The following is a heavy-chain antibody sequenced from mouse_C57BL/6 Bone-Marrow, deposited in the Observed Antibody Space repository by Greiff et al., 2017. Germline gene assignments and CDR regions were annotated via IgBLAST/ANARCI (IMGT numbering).Heavy chain of an antibody. CDR3: ARQWENGYLYYYAMDY. V-gene: IGHV1-69*01. Sequence: QVQLQQPGAELVMPGASVKLSCKASGYTFTSYWMHWVKQRPGQGLEWIGEIDPSDSYTNYNQKFKGKSTLTVDKSSSTAYMQLSSLTSEDSAVDYCARQWENGYLYYYAMDYWGQGTSVTVSS. CDR2: IDPSDSYT. D-gene: IGHD2-2*01. CDR1: GYTFTSYW. J-gene: IGHJ4*01.